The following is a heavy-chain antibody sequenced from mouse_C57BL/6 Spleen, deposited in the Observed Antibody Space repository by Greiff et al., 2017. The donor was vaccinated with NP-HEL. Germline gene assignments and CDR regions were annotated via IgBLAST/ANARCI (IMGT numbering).Heavy chain of an antibody. Sequence: VQLQQSGAELARPGASVKLSCKASGYTFTSYGISWVKQRTGQGLEWIGEILPGSGSTNYNEKFKGKATFTADTSSNTAYMQLSSLTTEDSAIYYCARKEGGYWGQGTTLTVSS. CDR3: ARKEGGY. CDR2: ILPGSGST. CDR1: GYTFTSYG. J-gene: IGHJ2*01. V-gene: IGHV1-81*01.